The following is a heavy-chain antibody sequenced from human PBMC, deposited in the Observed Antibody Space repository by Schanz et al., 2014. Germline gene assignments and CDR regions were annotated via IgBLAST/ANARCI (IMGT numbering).Heavy chain of an antibody. V-gene: IGHV4-4*02. D-gene: IGHD2-15*01. CDR3: VRNGDCRGGIRCDKGYFDS. Sequence: QVQLQESGPGLVKPSGTLSLTCTVSGASISSVYWWSWVRQSPGTGLEWIGEMHHSEGRNYNPSPKSRAPPLFEESKTHFSRELNSVTAADTAVYYCVRNGDCRGGIRCDKGYFDSWGQGILVTVSS. CDR1: GASISSVYW. J-gene: IGHJ4*02. CDR2: MHHSEGR.